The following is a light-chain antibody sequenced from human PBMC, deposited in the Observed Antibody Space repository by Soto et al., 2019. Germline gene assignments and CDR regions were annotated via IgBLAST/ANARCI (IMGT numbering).Light chain of an antibody. J-gene: IGLJ3*02. V-gene: IGLV2-14*01. Sequence: QAVVTQPASVSGSPGQSITISCTGTSSDVGGYNYVSWYQQTPGKAPKLMIYEVSNRPSGVSHRFSGSKSGNTASLTISGLQAEDEADYYCSSYTSISTWVFGGGSKLTVL. CDR1: SSDVGGYNY. CDR3: SSYTSISTWV. CDR2: EVS.